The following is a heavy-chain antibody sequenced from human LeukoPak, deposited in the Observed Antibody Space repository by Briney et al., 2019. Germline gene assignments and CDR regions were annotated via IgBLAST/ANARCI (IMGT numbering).Heavy chain of an antibody. V-gene: IGHV1-2*02. Sequence: ASVKVSCKASGYTFTGYYMHWVRQAPGHGLEWMGWINPNSGGTDYAQKIQGRVTMTRDTSISTAYMELSRLRSDYTAVYYCARGEGEIDYGDYAYYFDYWGQGTLVTVSS. J-gene: IGHJ4*02. CDR1: GYTFTGYY. CDR3: ARGEGEIDYGDYAYYFDY. D-gene: IGHD4-17*01. CDR2: INPNSGGT.